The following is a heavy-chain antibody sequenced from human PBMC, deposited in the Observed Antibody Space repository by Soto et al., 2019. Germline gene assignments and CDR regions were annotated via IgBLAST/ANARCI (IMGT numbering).Heavy chain of an antibody. CDR3: ARDRFKGGYYYGMDV. Sequence: SVKVFCKASGGTFSSYAISWVRQAPGQGLEWMGGIIPIFGTANYAQKFQGRVTITADESTSTAYMELSSLRSEDTAVYYCARDRFKGGYYYGMDVWGHGTTVTVSS. CDR1: GGTFSSYA. J-gene: IGHJ6*02. CDR2: IIPIFGTA. V-gene: IGHV1-69*13. D-gene: IGHD3-10*01.